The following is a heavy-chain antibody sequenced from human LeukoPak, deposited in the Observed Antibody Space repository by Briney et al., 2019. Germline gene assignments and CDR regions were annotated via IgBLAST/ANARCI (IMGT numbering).Heavy chain of an antibody. CDR1: GGSISSYY. J-gene: IGHJ4*02. V-gene: IGHV4-4*07. CDR3: ARDLNILTGYERWTYYFDY. CDR2: IYTSGST. D-gene: IGHD3-9*01. Sequence: PSETLSLTCTVSGGSISSYYWSWIRQPAGKGLEWIGRIYTSGSTNYNPSLKSRVTMSVDTSKNQLSLKLTSVTAADTAVYYCARDLNILTGYERWTYYFDYWGQGTLVTVSS.